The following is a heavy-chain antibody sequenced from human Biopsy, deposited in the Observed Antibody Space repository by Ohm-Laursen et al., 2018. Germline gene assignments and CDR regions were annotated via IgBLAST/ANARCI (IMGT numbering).Heavy chain of an antibody. V-gene: IGHV3-23*01. J-gene: IGHJ5*02. CDR3: ARDLYDFCGGCPFDP. CDR2: INGSGGST. Sequence: SLRLSCAASGFTFSSHAMSGVRQAPGKGLECVSVINGSGGSTYYADPVKGRFTISRDNSKNTLYLQMNSLRAEDTAMYYCARDLYDFCGGCPFDPWGQGTLVTVS. CDR1: GFTFSSHA. D-gene: IGHD3-3*01.